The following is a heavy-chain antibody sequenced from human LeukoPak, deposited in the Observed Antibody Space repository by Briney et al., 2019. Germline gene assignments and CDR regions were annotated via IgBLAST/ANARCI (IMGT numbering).Heavy chain of an antibody. CDR3: ARGDLYDGGGRNWFDH. Sequence: KPSETLSLTCTVSGDSTRSFYWSFIRQPAGKGLEWIGRIHTSGTTCYNAPLKSRVAMSVDTSKNQFSLRLTSVTAADTAVYYCARGDLYDGGGRNWFDHWGQGTLVTVSS. CDR1: GDSTRSFY. V-gene: IGHV4-4*07. CDR2: IHTSGTT. J-gene: IGHJ5*02. D-gene: IGHD3-16*01.